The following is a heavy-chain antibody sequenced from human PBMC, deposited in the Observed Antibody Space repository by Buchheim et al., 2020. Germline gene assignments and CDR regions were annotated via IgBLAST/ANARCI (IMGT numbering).Heavy chain of an antibody. J-gene: IGHJ6*03. V-gene: IGHV1-3*01. Sequence: VKKPGASVKVSCKASGYTFTSYAMHWVRQAPGQRLEWMGWINAGNGNTKYSQKFQGRVTITRDTSASTAYMELSSLRSEDTAVYYCARGPIVVVPAATYYYYYYMDVWGKGTT. CDR2: INAGNGNT. D-gene: IGHD2-2*01. CDR1: GYTFTSYA. CDR3: ARGPIVVVPAATYYYYYYMDV.